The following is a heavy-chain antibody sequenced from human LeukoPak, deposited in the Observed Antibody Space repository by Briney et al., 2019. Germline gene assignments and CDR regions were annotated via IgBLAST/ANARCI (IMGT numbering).Heavy chain of an antibody. CDR1: GGSISSYY. CDR3: ARGLTGYPTYYYYYYGMDV. CDR2: IYTSGST. V-gene: IGHV4-4*07. J-gene: IGHJ6*02. D-gene: IGHD3-9*01. Sequence: LETLSLTCTVSGGSISSYYWSWIRQPAGKGLEWIGRIYTSGSTNYNPSLKSRVTMSVDTSKNQFSLKLSSVTAADTAVYYCARGLTGYPTYYYYYYGMDVWGQGTTVTVSS.